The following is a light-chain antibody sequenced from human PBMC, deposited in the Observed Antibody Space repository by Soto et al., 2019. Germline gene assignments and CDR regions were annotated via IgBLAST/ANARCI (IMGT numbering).Light chain of an antibody. CDR1: QTVSNN. Sequence: EIVMTQYPATLSVSPGERATLSCRASQTVSNNLAWYQQKPGQAPRLLFYSSSTRATGVPARFSCSRSGTDFTLTISSLQSEDFAVYYCQQYNSWPLTFGGGTKVETK. CDR2: SSS. V-gene: IGKV3-15*01. CDR3: QQYNSWPLT. J-gene: IGKJ4*01.